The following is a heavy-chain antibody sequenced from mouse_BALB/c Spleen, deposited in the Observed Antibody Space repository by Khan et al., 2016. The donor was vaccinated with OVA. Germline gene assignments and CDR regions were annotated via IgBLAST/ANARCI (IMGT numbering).Heavy chain of an antibody. Sequence: QVQLKQSGAELAKPAASVKMSCTASGYTFTTYWMHWVKQRLAQGLEWCGYFIPSTDNTEYNQKFKDKATLTTDKSYNTAYMQLSSLTSEDSADNSCSKSALSGMFAYWGQGTLVTVSA. D-gene: IGHD1-3*01. CDR3: SKSALSGMFAY. V-gene: IGHV1-7*01. J-gene: IGHJ3*01. CDR2: FIPSTDNT. CDR1: GYTFTTYW.